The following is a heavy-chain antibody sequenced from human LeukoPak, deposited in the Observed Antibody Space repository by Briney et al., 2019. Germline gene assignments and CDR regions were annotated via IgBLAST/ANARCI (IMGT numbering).Heavy chain of an antibody. CDR3: VSGKDADYLWWTYRLDAFDI. V-gene: IGHV3-21*01. Sequence: GGSQRLSCAASGYTFRDYIVNWVRQVPGKGLGWVSFISSTSSYIYYAGSVKGRFTISRDNAKNSLFLQMNSLRDEDTAVYYCVSGKDADYLWWTYRLDAFDIWGQETMVIVSS. CDR1: GYTFRDYI. D-gene: IGHD3-16*02. J-gene: IGHJ3*02. CDR2: ISSTSSYI.